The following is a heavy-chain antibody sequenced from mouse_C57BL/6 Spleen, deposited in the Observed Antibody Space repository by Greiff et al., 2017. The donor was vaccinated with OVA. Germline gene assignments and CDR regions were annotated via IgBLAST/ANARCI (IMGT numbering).Heavy chain of an antibody. Sequence: DVMLVESGGGLVQPGGSLSLSCAASGFTFTDYYMSWVRQPPGKALEWLGFIRNKANGYTTEYSASVKGRFTISRDNSQSILYLQMNALRAEDSATYYCARSFVVGGAMDYWGQGTSVTVSS. J-gene: IGHJ4*01. CDR3: ARSFVVGGAMDY. D-gene: IGHD1-1*01. CDR2: IRNKANGYTT. CDR1: GFTFTDYY. V-gene: IGHV7-3*01.